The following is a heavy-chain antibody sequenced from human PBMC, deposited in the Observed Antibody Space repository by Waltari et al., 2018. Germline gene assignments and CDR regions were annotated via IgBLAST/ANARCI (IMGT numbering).Heavy chain of an antibody. Sequence: EVQLVESGGGLVQPGGSLRLSCAASGFTFSSYWMSWVRQAPGKGVEWVANIKQDGSEKYYVDSVKGRFTISRDNAKNSLYLQMNSLRAEDTAVYYCAKGGAVLLAARDYWGQGTLVTVSS. V-gene: IGHV3-7*01. J-gene: IGHJ4*02. CDR3: AKGGAVLLAARDY. CDR1: GFTFSSYW. CDR2: IKQDGSEK. D-gene: IGHD6-6*01.